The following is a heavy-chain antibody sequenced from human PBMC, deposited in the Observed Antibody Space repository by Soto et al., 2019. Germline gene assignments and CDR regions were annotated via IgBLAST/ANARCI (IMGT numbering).Heavy chain of an antibody. D-gene: IGHD6-19*01. CDR1: GYTFTSYD. CDR3: ARGLRGWYGNDYYYGMDV. J-gene: IGHJ6*02. CDR2: MNPNSGNT. Sequence: QVQLVQSGAEVKKPGASVKVSCKASGYTFTSYDINWVRQATGQGLEWMGWMNPNSGNTGYAQKFQGRVTMTRNTSISTAYMELSILRAEDTAVYYCARGLRGWYGNDYYYGMDVWGQGTTVTVSS. V-gene: IGHV1-8*01.